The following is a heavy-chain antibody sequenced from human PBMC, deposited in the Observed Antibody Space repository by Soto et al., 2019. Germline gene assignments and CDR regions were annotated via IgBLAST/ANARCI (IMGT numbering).Heavy chain of an antibody. Sequence: PSETLSLSCTVSGGSISSSSYYWGWIHQPPGKGKEWIGSIYYSGSTYYNQSLKSRVTISVDTSKNQFSLKLSSVTAADTAVYYCARGTPLTATVSFFHHWGQGALVTGSS. CDR2: IYYSGST. CDR1: GGSISSSSYY. J-gene: IGHJ4*02. CDR3: ARGTPLTATVSFFHH. V-gene: IGHV4-39*01. D-gene: IGHD2-15*01.